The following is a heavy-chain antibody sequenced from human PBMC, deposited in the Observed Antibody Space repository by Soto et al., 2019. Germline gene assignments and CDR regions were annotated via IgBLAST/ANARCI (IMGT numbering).Heavy chain of an antibody. D-gene: IGHD6-19*01. J-gene: IGHJ4*02. V-gene: IGHV4-4*07. Sequence: QVQLQESGPGLVKPSETLSLTCTVSGGSISSYYWSWIRQPAGKGLEWIGRIYTSGSTNYNPSLKSRVTMSVDTSKNQFSLKLSSVTATDTAVYYCLATPPRGWESFDYWGQGTLVTVSS. CDR2: IYTSGST. CDR3: LATPPRGWESFDY. CDR1: GGSISSYY.